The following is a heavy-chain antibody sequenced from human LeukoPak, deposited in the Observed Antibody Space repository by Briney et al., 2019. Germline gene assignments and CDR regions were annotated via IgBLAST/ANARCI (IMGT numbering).Heavy chain of an antibody. V-gene: IGHV4-39*01. CDR2: IYYTGNT. CDR1: GGSISTDNCY. J-gene: IGHJ4*02. Sequence: PSETLSLTCTVSGGSISTDNCYWGWIRQPPGKGLEWIGSIYYTGNTYYNPSLKSRVTISVDTSKNQFSLKLYSVTAADTAVYYCARLWNWTFYFDYWGQGTLVTVSS. CDR3: ARLWNWTFYFDY. D-gene: IGHD1-1*01.